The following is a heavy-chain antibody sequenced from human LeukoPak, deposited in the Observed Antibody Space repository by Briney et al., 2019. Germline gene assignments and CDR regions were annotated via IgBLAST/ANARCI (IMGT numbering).Heavy chain of an antibody. CDR2: ISSSSSYI. V-gene: IGHV3-21*01. J-gene: IGHJ6*04. Sequence: GGSLRLSCAASGFTFSSYTMNWVRQAPGKGLEWVSSISSSSSYIYYADSVKGRFTISRDNAKNSLYLQMNSLRAEDTAVYYCAELGITMIGGVWGKGTTVTISS. CDR1: GFTFSSYT. CDR3: AELGITMIGGV. D-gene: IGHD3-10*02.